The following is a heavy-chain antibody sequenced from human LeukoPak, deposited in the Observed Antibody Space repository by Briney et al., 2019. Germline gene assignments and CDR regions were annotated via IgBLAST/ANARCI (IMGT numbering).Heavy chain of an antibody. CDR2: INHSGST. CDR3: ARSSSGY. D-gene: IGHD6-6*01. J-gene: IGHJ4*02. CDR1: GGSFSGYY. Sequence: PSETLSLTCAVYGGSFSGYYWSWIPQPPGKGLEWIGEINHSGSTNYNPSLKSRVTISVDTSKNQFSLKLSSVTAADTAVYYCARSSSGYWGQGTLVTVSS. V-gene: IGHV4-34*01.